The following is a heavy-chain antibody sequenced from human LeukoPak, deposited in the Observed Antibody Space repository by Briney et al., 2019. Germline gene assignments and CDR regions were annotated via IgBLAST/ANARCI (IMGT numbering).Heavy chain of an antibody. CDR2: IRYDGSNK. Sequence: GGSLRLSCAASGFTFSSYGMHWVRQAPGKGLEWVAFIRYDGSNKYYADSVKGRFTISRDNSKNTLYLQMNSLRAEDTAVYYCAKVRGSYCSGGSCYPFDYWGQGTLVTVSS. J-gene: IGHJ4*02. CDR1: GFTFSSYG. CDR3: AKVRGSYCSGGSCYPFDY. V-gene: IGHV3-30*02. D-gene: IGHD2-15*01.